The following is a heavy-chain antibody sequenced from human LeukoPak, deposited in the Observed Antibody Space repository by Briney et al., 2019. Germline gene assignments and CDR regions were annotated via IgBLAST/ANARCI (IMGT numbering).Heavy chain of an antibody. V-gene: IGHV3-21*01. J-gene: IGHJ3*02. CDR1: GFTFSNYF. D-gene: IGHD6-13*01. CDR3: ARDLKGGSSSWYWSRRDDAFDI. Sequence: PGGSLRLSCAASGFTFSNYFMNWVRQAPGKGLEWVSSISSGNTFIYYADSVKGRFTISRDNAKNSLYLQMNSLRAEDTAVYYCARDLKGGSSSWYWSRRDDAFDIWGQGTMVTVSS. CDR2: ISSGNTFI.